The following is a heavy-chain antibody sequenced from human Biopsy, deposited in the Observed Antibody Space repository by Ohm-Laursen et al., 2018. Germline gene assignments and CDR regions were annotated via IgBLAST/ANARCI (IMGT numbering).Heavy chain of an antibody. Sequence: SETLSLTCTVSGGSISSYYWTWIRQPPGKGPEWIGDVYYSGSTNRNPSLKSRVTILVDTSKNQFSLRLNPVTAADTAVYYCGRREVVITHDAFDTWGQGTMVTVSS. V-gene: IGHV4-59*08. D-gene: IGHD3-22*01. CDR1: GGSISSYY. CDR2: VYYSGST. J-gene: IGHJ3*02. CDR3: GRREVVITHDAFDT.